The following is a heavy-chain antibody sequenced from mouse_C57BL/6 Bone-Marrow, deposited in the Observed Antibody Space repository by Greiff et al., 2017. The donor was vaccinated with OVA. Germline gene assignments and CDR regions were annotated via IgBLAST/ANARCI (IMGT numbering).Heavy chain of an antibody. Sequence: VQLQESGPGLVKPSQSLFLTCSITGFPITSGYYWIWIRQSPGKPLEWMGYITHSGETFYNPSLQSPISITRETSKNQIFLQLNSVTTEDTAMYYCAGSIDCGKPWFAYWGQGTLVTVSA. J-gene: IGHJ3*01. CDR2: ITHSGET. D-gene: IGHD2-1*01. CDR1: GFPITSGYY. CDR3: AGSIDCGKPWFAY. V-gene: IGHV12-3*01.